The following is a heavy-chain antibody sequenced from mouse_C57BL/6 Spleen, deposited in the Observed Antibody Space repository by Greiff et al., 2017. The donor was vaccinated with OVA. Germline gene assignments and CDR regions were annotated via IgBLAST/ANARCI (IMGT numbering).Heavy chain of an antibody. J-gene: IGHJ4*01. V-gene: IGHV1-53*01. CDR2: INPSNGGT. CDR1: GYTFTSYW. Sequence: VKLVESGTELVKPGASVKLSCKASGYTFTSYWMHWVKQRPGQGLEWIGNINPSNGGTNYNEKFKSKATLTVDKSSSTAYMQLSSLTSEDSAVYYCARGDHLYAMDYWGQGTSVTVSS. CDR3: ARGDHLYAMDY.